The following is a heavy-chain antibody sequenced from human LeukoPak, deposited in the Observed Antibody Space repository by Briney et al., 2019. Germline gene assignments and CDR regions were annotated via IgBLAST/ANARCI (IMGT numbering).Heavy chain of an antibody. Sequence: AGGSLRLSCAASGFTFSSYDMHWVRQATGKGLEWVSGIGTTGDTYYPDSVKGRFTISRENAKNSLYLQMNSLRAGDTAVYCCARSCITMVRGVIDLCYYGMDVWGQGTTVTVSS. V-gene: IGHV3-13*04. D-gene: IGHD3-10*01. CDR1: GFTFSSYD. J-gene: IGHJ6*02. CDR3: ARSCITMVRGVIDLCYYGMDV. CDR2: IGTTGDT.